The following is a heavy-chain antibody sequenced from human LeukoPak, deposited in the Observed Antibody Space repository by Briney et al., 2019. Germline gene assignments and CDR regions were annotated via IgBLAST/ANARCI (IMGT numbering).Heavy chain of an antibody. CDR1: GGSINSYY. Sequence: SETLSLTCTVSGGSINSYYWSWIRQPPGKGLEWIGEINHSGSTNYNPSLKSRVTISVDTSKNQFSLKLSSVTAADTAVYYCARVRSGSFGHWGQGTLVTVSS. CDR2: INHSGST. CDR3: ARVRSGSFGH. V-gene: IGHV4-34*01. D-gene: IGHD1-26*01. J-gene: IGHJ4*02.